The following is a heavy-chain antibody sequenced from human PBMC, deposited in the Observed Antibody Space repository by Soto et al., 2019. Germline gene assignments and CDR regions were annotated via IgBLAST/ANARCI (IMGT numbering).Heavy chain of an antibody. V-gene: IGHV4-34*01. D-gene: IGHD3-10*01. J-gene: IGHJ6*02. CDR2: INHSGST. CDR3: ARGRGFTMVRGGTPYYYYYGMDV. CDR1: GGSCGGYY. Sequence: PSETLSLTCAVYGGSCGGYYWTWIRQPPGKGLEWIGEINHSGSTNYNPSLKSRVTISVDTSKNQFSLKLSSVTAADTAVYYCARGRGFTMVRGGTPYYYYYGMDVWCQGPMVT.